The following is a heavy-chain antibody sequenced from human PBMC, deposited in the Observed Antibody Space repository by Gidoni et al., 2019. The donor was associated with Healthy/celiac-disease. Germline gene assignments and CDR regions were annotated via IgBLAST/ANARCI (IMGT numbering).Heavy chain of an antibody. J-gene: IGHJ6*02. D-gene: IGHD2-2*02. CDR1: GGSISSSSYY. CDR3: AREEDIVVVPAAIRDV. Sequence: QLQLQESGPGLVKPSETLSLTCTVSGGSISSSSYYWGWIRPPPGKGLEWIGSIYYSGSTDYNPSLKSRVTISVDTSKNQFSLKLSSVTAADTAVYYCAREEDIVVVPAAIRDVWGQGTTVTVSS. V-gene: IGHV4-39*07. CDR2: IYYSGST.